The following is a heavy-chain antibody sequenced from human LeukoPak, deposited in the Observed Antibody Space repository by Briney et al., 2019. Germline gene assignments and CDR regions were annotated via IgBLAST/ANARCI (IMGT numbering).Heavy chain of an antibody. CDR3: ARASPNYYDFWSGQGGLDY. CDR1: GFTFSSYG. CDR2: IWYDGSNK. D-gene: IGHD3-3*01. J-gene: IGHJ4*02. V-gene: IGHV3-33*01. Sequence: PGGSLRLSCAASGFTFSSYGMHWVRQAPGKGLEWVAVIWYDGSNKYYADSVKGRFTISRDDSKNTLYLKMNSLGAEDTAVYYCARASPNYYDFWSGQGGLDYWGQGTLVTVSS.